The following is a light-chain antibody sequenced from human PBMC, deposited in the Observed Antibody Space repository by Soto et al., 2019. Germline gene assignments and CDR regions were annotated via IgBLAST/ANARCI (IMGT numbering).Light chain of an antibody. CDR2: GNS. Sequence: QSVLTQPPSVSGAPGQRVTISCTGSSSNIGAGYDVHWYQQLPGTAPKLLIYGNSNRPSGVPDRFSGSKSGTPASLAITGLQAEDEADYYCQSYDSSLHVVFGGGTKLTVL. CDR3: QSYDSSLHVV. V-gene: IGLV1-40*01. CDR1: SSNIGAGYD. J-gene: IGLJ2*01.